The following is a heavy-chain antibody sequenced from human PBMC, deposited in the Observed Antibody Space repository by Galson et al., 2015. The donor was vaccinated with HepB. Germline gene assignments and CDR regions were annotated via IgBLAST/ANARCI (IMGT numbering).Heavy chain of an antibody. Sequence: SLRLSCAASGFTFSSYAMSWVRQAPGKGLGWVSAISGSGGSTYYADSVKGRFTISRDNSKNTLYLQMNSLRAEDTAVYYCASSTAYYYYGMDVWGQGTTVTVSS. D-gene: IGHD4-17*01. CDR2: ISGSGGST. CDR1: GFTFSSYA. CDR3: ASSTAYYYYGMDV. V-gene: IGHV3-23*01. J-gene: IGHJ6*02.